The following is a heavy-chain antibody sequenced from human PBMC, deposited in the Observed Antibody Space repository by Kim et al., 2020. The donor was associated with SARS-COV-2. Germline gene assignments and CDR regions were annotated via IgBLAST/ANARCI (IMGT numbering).Heavy chain of an antibody. Sequence: TVRGRLTISRDKSKDTVYLQMDSLRADDTALYFCARDGGQWQVLPQFAFDIWGQGTMVTVSS. D-gene: IGHD2-2*01. CDR3: ARDGGQWQVLPQFAFDI. J-gene: IGHJ3*02. V-gene: IGHV3-30*07.